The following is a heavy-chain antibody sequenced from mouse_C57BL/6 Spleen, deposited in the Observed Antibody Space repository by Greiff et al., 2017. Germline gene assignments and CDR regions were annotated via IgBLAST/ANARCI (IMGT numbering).Heavy chain of an antibody. CDR2: IDPENGDT. Sequence: EVKLMESGAELVRPGASVKLSCTASGFNIKDDYMHWVKQRPEQGLEWIGWIDPENGDTEYASKFQGKATITADTSSNTAYLQLSSLTSEDTAVYYCTTAGYPPWFAYWGQGTLVTVSA. CDR3: TTAGYPPWFAY. D-gene: IGHD2-2*01. CDR1: GFNIKDDY. J-gene: IGHJ3*01. V-gene: IGHV14-4*01.